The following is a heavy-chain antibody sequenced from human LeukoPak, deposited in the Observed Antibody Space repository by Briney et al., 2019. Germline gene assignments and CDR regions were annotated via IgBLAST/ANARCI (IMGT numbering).Heavy chain of an antibody. CDR1: GFTFSSYS. D-gene: IGHD1-1*01. CDR2: ISSSSSYI. J-gene: IGHJ4*02. CDR3: ARDVERLAQMPYYFDY. Sequence: GGSLRLSCAASGFTFSSYSMNWVRQAPGKGLEWVSSISSSSSYIYYADSVKGRFTISRDNAKNSLYLQMSSLRAEDTAVYYCARDVERLAQMPYYFDYWGQGTLVTVSS. V-gene: IGHV3-21*01.